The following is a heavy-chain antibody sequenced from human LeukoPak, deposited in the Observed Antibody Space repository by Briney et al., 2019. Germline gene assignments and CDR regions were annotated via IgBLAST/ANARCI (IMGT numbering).Heavy chain of an antibody. D-gene: IGHD5-18*01. CDR3: ARDGYSYGYSNVWSWAFDI. CDR1: GLTPSSNY. J-gene: IGHJ3*02. Sequence: GRSLSLSCAVSGLTPSSNYLSWGRQAAGKGLEWGSAIYSGGNTYFADSVKARFTISRDNSKNTLNRNRNSLKAGAPAVDDCARDGYSYGYSNVWSWAFDIWGQGTMVTVSS. CDR2: IYSGGNT. V-gene: IGHV3-53*01.